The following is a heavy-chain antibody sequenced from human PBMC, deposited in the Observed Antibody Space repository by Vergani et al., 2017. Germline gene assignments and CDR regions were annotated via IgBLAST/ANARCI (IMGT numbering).Heavy chain of an antibody. CDR2: MYTSGHT. CDR1: GASVSRGTYY. V-gene: IGHV4-61*02. D-gene: IGHD2-21*01. J-gene: IGHJ6*03. CDR3: ARASHCINCYSDGPNGPGYYYMDV. Sequence: QVQLPESGPGLLKPSQTLSLTCTVSGASVSRGTYYWTWIRQPAGKKLEWIVRMYTSGHTIYNPSLESRVTMSVDTSKNQFSLQLSSVTAADTAVYYCARASHCINCYSDGPNGPGYYYMDVWGKGTTVTVSS.